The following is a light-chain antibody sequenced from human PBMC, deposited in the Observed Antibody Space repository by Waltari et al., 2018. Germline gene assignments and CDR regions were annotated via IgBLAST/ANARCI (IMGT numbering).Light chain of an antibody. J-gene: IGLJ3*02. Sequence: QSALTQPASVSGSPGQSITISCTGTSRSVGGYNYVSWYQQHPGTPPKLLICEVSNRPSGVSNRFSGSKSGNTASLTISGLQAEDEADYYCTSFTSSTTWVFGGGTKLTVL. CDR3: TSFTSSTTWV. V-gene: IGLV2-14*01. CDR2: EVS. CDR1: SRSVGGYNY.